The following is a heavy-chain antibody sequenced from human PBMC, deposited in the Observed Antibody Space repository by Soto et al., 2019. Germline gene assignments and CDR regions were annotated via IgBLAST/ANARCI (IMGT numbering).Heavy chain of an antibody. V-gene: IGHV4-34*01. CDR2: INHSGST. D-gene: IGHD2-21*01. CDR1: GGSFSGYY. Sequence: SETLSLTCAVYGGSFSGYYWSWIRQPPGKGLEWIGEINHSGSTNYNPSLKSRVTISVDTSKNQFSLKLSSVTAADTAVYYCARFIQGPFVDYYMDVWGKGTTVTVSS. J-gene: IGHJ6*03. CDR3: ARFIQGPFVDYYMDV.